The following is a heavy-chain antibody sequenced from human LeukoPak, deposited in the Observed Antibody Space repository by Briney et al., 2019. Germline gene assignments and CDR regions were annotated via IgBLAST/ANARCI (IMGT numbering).Heavy chain of an antibody. CDR2: ISGSGGST. CDR1: GFTFSSYA. D-gene: IGHD5-24*01. V-gene: IGHV3-23*01. CDR3: AKDDRDGYKGRKGDY. J-gene: IGHJ4*02. Sequence: GGSLRLSCAASGFTFSSYAMSWVRQAPGKGLEWVSAISGSGGSTYYADSVKGRFTISRDNSKNTLYLQMNSLRAEDMAVYHCAKDDRDGYKGRKGDYWGQGTLVTVSS.